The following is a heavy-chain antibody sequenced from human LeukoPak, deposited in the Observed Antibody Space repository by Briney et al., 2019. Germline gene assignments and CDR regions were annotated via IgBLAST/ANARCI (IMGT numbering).Heavy chain of an antibody. CDR3: ATGYADYGGAADY. CDR2: IYSGGST. J-gene: IGHJ4*02. CDR1: GFTVSSNY. Sequence: GGSLRLSCAASGFTVSSNYMSWVRQAPGKGLEWVSVIYSGGSTYYADSVKGRFTISRDNPKNTLYLQMNSLRAEDTAVYYCATGYADYGGAADYWGQGTLVTVSS. D-gene: IGHD4-17*01. V-gene: IGHV3-53*01.